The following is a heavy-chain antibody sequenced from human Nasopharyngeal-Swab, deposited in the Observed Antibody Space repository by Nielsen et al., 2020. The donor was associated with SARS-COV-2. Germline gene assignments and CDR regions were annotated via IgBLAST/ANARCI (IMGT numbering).Heavy chain of an antibody. D-gene: IGHD6-19*01. CDR3: ARSPGYSSGWYFDY. CDR2: ISSSSTYI. V-gene: IGHV3-21*01. CDR1: GFTFSSHS. Sequence: GESLKISCAASGFTFSSHSMNWVRQAPGKGLEWVSSISSSSTYIYYADSVKGRFTISRDNAKNSLYLQMNSLRVEDTAVYYCARSPGYSSGWYFDYWGQGTLVTVSS. J-gene: IGHJ4*02.